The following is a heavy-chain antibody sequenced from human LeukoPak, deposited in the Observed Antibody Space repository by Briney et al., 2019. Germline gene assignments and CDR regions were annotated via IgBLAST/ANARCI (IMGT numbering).Heavy chain of an antibody. Sequence: GGSLRLSCAASGFTFSNAWMSWVRQAPGKGLEWVGRIKSKTDGGTTDYAAPVKGRFTISRDDSKNTLYLQMNSLKTEDTAVYYCITEDSGVWGSYRDAFDIWGQGTMVTVSS. CDR3: ITEDSGVWGSYRDAFDI. CDR2: IKSKTDGGTT. J-gene: IGHJ3*02. CDR1: GFTFSNAW. D-gene: IGHD3-16*02. V-gene: IGHV3-15*01.